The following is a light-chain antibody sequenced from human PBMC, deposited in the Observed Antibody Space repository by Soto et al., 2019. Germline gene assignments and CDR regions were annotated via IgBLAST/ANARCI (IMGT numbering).Light chain of an antibody. Sequence: EVVLTQSPGTLSLSPGERATLSCGARQSVSSDFLAWYQQKPGQAPRLLIYGASNRVTGIPDRFSGSGSGTDFTLTISRLEPEDFGVYYCHQYGSSSFGQGTRLELK. V-gene: IGKV3-20*01. CDR2: GAS. J-gene: IGKJ5*01. CDR1: QSVSSDF. CDR3: HQYGSSS.